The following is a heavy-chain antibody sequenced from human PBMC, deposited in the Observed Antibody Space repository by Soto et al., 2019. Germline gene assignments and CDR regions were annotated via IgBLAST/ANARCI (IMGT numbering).Heavy chain of an antibody. CDR1: GGTFSLYA. J-gene: IGHJ3*02. CDR2: IIPIFGTA. CDR3: ARLAYYDSSGGAFDI. D-gene: IGHD3-22*01. Sequence: SLKVSCKSSGGTFSLYAISWVRQAPGQGLEWMGGIIPIFGTANYAQKFQGRVTSTADKSTSTAYMELSSLRSEDTAVYYCARLAYYDSSGGAFDIWGQGTMVNVSS. V-gene: IGHV1-69*06.